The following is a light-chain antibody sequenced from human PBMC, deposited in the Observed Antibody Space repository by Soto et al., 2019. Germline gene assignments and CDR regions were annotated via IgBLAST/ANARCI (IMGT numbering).Light chain of an antibody. Sequence: DIQMTQSPSSVSASVGDTVTITCRASQGLKFLAWYQQKPGKAPRLLIYEATNLQSGVPPRFSGSGSGTDFTLTISSLQPEDFATYYCQQFRSFPITFGQGTRLEIK. CDR3: QQFRSFPIT. CDR2: EAT. V-gene: IGKV1-12*01. J-gene: IGKJ5*01. CDR1: QGLKF.